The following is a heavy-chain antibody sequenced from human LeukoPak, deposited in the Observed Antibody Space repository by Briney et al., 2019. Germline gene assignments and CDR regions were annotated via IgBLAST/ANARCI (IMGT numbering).Heavy chain of an antibody. CDR3: ARSWGSEFDY. Sequence: GGSLRLSCAASGFTFSSYWMHWVRQAPGEGLVWVSRINSDGSSTSYADSVKGRFTISRDNAKNSLYLQMNSLRAEDTAVYYCARSWGSEFDYWGQGTLVTVPS. CDR2: INSDGSST. D-gene: IGHD3-16*01. CDR1: GFTFSSYW. V-gene: IGHV3-74*01. J-gene: IGHJ4*02.